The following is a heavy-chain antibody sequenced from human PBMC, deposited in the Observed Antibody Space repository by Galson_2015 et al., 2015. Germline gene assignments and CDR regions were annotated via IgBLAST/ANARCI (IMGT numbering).Heavy chain of an antibody. CDR3: AKDTGASRGSSVFDQ. Sequence: SLRLSCAASGFTFDDYAMHWVRQAPGKGLEWVSGIRWNSVTMGYADSVKGRFTISRDNAKNSLYLQINSLRPEDTALYYCAKDTGASRGSSVFDQWGQGTL. J-gene: IGHJ4*02. CDR2: IRWNSVTM. V-gene: IGHV3-9*01. D-gene: IGHD6-6*01. CDR1: GFTFDDYA.